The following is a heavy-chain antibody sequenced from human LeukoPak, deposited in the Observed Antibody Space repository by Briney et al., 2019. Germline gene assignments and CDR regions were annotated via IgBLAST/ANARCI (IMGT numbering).Heavy chain of an antibody. D-gene: IGHD3-10*01. CDR2: INHSGGT. CDR1: GGSFSGYY. J-gene: IGHJ5*02. V-gene: IGHV4-34*01. CDR3: ARRPTYYYGSGSYSHWFDP. Sequence: PSETLSLTCAVYGGSFSGYYWSWIRQPPGKGLEWIGEINHSGGTNYNPSLKSRVTISVDTSKNQFSLKLSSVTAADTAVYYCARRPTYYYGSGSYSHWFDPWGQGTLVTVSS.